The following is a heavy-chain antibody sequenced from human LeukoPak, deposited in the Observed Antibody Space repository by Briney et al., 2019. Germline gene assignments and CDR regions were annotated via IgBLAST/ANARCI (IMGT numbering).Heavy chain of an antibody. CDR3: AKGGSSGWNFFDY. V-gene: IGHV3-30*18. D-gene: IGHD6-19*01. J-gene: IGHJ4*02. CDR1: GFTFSNAW. Sequence: PGGSLRLSCAASGFTFSNAWMSWVRQAPGKGLEWVAIISYDVNIKYYANSVKGRFTISRDNSKNTLYLHMNSLRPEDTAIYYCAKGGSSGWNFFDYWGQGTLVTVSS. CDR2: ISYDVNIK.